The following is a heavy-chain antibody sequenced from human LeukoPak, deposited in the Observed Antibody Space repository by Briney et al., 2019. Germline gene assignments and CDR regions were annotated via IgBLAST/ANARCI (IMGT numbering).Heavy chain of an antibody. CDR2: IYYSGST. V-gene: IGHV4-30-4*08. Sequence: SQTLSLTCTVSGGSISSGDYYWRWIRQPPGKGLEWIGYIYYSGSTYYNPSLKSRVTISVDTSKNQFSLKLSSVTAADTAVYYCARDAYCGGDCYPFDYWGQGTLVTVSS. CDR1: GGSISSGDYY. CDR3: ARDAYCGGDCYPFDY. J-gene: IGHJ4*02. D-gene: IGHD2-21*01.